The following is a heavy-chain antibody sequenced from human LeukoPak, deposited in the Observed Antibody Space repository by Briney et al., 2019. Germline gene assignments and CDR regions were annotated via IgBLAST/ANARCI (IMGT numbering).Heavy chain of an antibody. J-gene: IGHJ4*02. CDR2: ISDNEGRT. V-gene: IGHV3-23*01. CDR1: GFNLNYYA. Sequence: GGSLRLSCAASGFNLNYYAMSWVRQAPGKGLEWVSGISDNEGRTYYTDSVKGRFTISRDRTKNTVYLQMHNLRADDTAVYFCARHDSFIPYWGQGTLVTVSS. CDR3: ARHDSFIPY. D-gene: IGHD5-18*01.